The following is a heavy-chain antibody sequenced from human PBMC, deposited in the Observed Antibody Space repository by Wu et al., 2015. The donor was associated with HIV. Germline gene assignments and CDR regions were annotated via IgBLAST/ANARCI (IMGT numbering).Heavy chain of an antibody. Sequence: QVLLVQSGAEMKKPGASVKVSCKASGYTFIRYYIHWVRQAPGQGLEWMGIINPSGGSTNYAQKFQGRVTMTRDTSTSTVYMDLSSLRSDDTAVYYCAREPGFLNSQGGNSGDDAFDIWGQGDNGHR. CDR3: AREPGFLNSQGGNSGDDAFDI. CDR1: GYTFIRYY. D-gene: IGHD4-23*01. V-gene: IGHV1-46*01. J-gene: IGHJ3*02. CDR2: INPSGGST.